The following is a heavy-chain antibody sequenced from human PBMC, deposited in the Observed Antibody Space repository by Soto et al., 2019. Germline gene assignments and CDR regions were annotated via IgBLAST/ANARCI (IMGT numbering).Heavy chain of an antibody. CDR2: IIPIFGTA. CDR3: AGPDYYDSSGYPPYYYYYGMDV. Sequence: QVQLVQSGAEVKKPGSSVKVSCKASGGTFSSYAISWVRQAPGQGLEWMGGIIPIFGTANYAQKFQGRVTITADESTSTAYMELSSLRSEDTVVYYCAGPDYYDSSGYPPYYYYYGMDVWGQGTTVTVSS. D-gene: IGHD3-22*01. V-gene: IGHV1-69*12. CDR1: GGTFSSYA. J-gene: IGHJ6*02.